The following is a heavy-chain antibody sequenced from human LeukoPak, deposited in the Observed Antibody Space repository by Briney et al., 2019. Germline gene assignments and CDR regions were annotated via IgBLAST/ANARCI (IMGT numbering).Heavy chain of an antibody. CDR1: GGSISGTTYY. J-gene: IGHJ4*02. CDR3: AREPDGTLDY. D-gene: IGHD1-26*01. V-gene: IGHV4-39*07. Sequence: SETLSLTCTVSGGSISGTTYYWGWIRQPPGKGLEWIGSIYYSGSTYYNPSLKSRVTISVDTSKNQFSLKLSSVTAADTAVYYCAREPDGTLDYWGQGTLVTVSS. CDR2: IYYSGST.